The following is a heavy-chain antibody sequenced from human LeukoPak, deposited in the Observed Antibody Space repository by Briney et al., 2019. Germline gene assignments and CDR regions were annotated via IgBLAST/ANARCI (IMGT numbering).Heavy chain of an antibody. CDR1: GGSFSGYY. V-gene: IGHV4-34*01. D-gene: IGHD3-22*01. CDR3: ARERITMIVGA. CDR2: INHSGST. Sequence: SETLSLTCAVYGGSFSGYYWSWIRQPPGKGLEWIGEINHSGSTNYNPSLKSRVTISVDTSKNQFSLKLSSVTAADTAVYYCARERITMIVGAWGQGTMVTVSS. J-gene: IGHJ3*01.